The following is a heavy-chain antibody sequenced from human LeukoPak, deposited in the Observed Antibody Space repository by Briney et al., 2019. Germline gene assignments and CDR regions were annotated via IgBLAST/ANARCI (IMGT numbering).Heavy chain of an antibody. CDR1: GYMLARYG. Sequence: GASVKVSCAASGYMLARYGMSWVRQAPGQGPEWVGWISGSTYGTRYAQKFQGRVSMTQDTSANIVYMELKSQTSDDTAVYYCVRSGRGTYFYFDWWGQGTRVTVSS. V-gene: IGHV1-18*01. J-gene: IGHJ4*02. D-gene: IGHD6-25*01. CDR2: ISGSTYGT. CDR3: VRSGRGTYFYFDW.